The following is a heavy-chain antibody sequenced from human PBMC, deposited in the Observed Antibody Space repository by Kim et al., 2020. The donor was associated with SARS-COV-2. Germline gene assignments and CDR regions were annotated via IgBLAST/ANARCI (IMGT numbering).Heavy chain of an antibody. CDR1: GGSFSGYH. Sequence: SETLSLTCAVYGGSFSGYHWSWIRQPPGKGLEWIGEINHSGSTNYNPSLKRRVTMSVDTSKSKFSLKLRSVTAADTAVYYCASGRAGVVPSPILGLGPHSEYYAVDVWGQGTTVTVSS. V-gene: IGHV4-34*01. J-gene: IGHJ6*02. D-gene: IGHD2-2*02. CDR3: ASGRAGVVPSPILGLGPHSEYYAVDV. CDR2: INHSGST.